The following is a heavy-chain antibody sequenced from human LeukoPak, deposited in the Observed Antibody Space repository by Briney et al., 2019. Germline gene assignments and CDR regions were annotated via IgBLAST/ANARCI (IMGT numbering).Heavy chain of an antibody. CDR2: IYPGDSDT. Sequence: GESRKISCKGSGYSFTSYWIGWVRQMPGKVLEWMGIIYPGDSDTRYSPSFQGQVTISADKSISTAYLQWSSLKASDTAMYYCARRYCSSTSCYGENYFDYWGQGTLVTVSS. V-gene: IGHV5-51*01. D-gene: IGHD2-2*01. CDR3: ARRYCSSTSCYGENYFDY. CDR1: GYSFTSYW. J-gene: IGHJ4*02.